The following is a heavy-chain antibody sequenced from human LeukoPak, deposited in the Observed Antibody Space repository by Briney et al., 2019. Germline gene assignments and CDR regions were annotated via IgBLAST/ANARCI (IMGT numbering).Heavy chain of an antibody. CDR2: ISGSGGGT. V-gene: IGHV3-23*01. Sequence: PGGSLRLSCAASGFTFSSYAMSWVRQAPGKGLEWVSAISGSGGGTYYADSVKGRFTISRDNSKNTLYLQMNSLRAEDTAVYYCAKDGGYDFWSGYYMDYWGQGTLVTVSS. CDR1: GFTFSSYA. CDR3: AKDGGYDFWSGYYMDY. D-gene: IGHD3-3*01. J-gene: IGHJ4*02.